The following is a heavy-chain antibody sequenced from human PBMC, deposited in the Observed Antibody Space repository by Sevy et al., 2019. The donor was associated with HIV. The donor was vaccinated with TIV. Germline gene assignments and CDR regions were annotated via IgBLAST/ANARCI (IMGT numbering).Heavy chain of an antibody. CDR2: ISYDGSNK. CDR3: ARGAPMIVVVIENWFDP. D-gene: IGHD3-22*01. CDR1: GFTFSSYA. J-gene: IGHJ5*02. Sequence: GGSQRLSCAASGFTFSSYAMHWVRQAPGKGLEWVAVISYDGSNKYYADSVKGRFTISRDNSKNTLYLQMNSLRAEDTAVYYCARGAPMIVVVIENWFDPWGQGTLVTVSS. V-gene: IGHV3-30-3*01.